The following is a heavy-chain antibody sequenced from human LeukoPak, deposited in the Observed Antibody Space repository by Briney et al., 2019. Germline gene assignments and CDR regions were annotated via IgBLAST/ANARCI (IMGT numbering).Heavy chain of an antibody. J-gene: IGHJ4*02. D-gene: IGHD3-10*01. CDR2: IIPIFGTA. V-gene: IGHV1-69*05. CDR1: GGTFSSYA. CDR3: ASSYYYGSGSYCY. Sequence: SVKVSCKASGGTFSSYAISWVRQAPGQGLEWMGGIIPIFGTANYAQKFQGRVTITTDESTSTAYKELSSLRSEDTAVYYCASSYYYGSGSYCYWGQGTLVTVSS.